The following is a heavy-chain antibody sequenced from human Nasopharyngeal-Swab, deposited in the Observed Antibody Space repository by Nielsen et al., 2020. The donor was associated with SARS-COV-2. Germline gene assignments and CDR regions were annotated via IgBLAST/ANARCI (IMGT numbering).Heavy chain of an antibody. CDR1: GFTFDDYA. CDR3: ARDRYSTTNWFDP. J-gene: IGHJ5*02. V-gene: IGHV3-9*01. Sequence: GGSLRLSCAASGFTFDDYAMHWVRQAPGKGLEWVSGISWNSGSIGYADSVRGRFTISRDNAKNTLYLQMNSLRAEDTAVYYCARDRYSTTNWFDPWGQGTLVTVSS. CDR2: ISWNSGSI. D-gene: IGHD1-26*01.